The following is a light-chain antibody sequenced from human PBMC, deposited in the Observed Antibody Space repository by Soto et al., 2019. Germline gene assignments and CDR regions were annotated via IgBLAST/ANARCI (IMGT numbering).Light chain of an antibody. Sequence: QSALTQPPSASGSPGQSVTISCTGTSSDVGGYIFVSWYQQHPGKAPKLMIYDVNKRPSGVPDRFSGSKSDNTASLTVSGLRAEDEADYYCVSYAGGTYVFGTGTKVTVL. CDR2: DVN. V-gene: IGLV2-8*01. CDR1: SSDVGGYIF. J-gene: IGLJ1*01. CDR3: VSYAGGTYV.